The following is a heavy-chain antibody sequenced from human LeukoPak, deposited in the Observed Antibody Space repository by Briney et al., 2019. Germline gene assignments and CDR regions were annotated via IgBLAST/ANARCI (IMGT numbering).Heavy chain of an antibody. CDR3: ARSTGPDCSSTSCYPSRYYGMDV. CDR2: INHSEST. CDR1: GGSFSGYY. V-gene: IGHV4-34*01. J-gene: IGHJ6*02. Sequence: PSETLSLTCAVYGGSFSGYYWSWIRQPPGKGLEWIGEINHSESTDYNPSLKSRVTISVDTSKNQFSLKLSSVTAADTAVYYCARSTGPDCSSTSCYPSRYYGMDVWGQGTTVTVSS. D-gene: IGHD2-2*01.